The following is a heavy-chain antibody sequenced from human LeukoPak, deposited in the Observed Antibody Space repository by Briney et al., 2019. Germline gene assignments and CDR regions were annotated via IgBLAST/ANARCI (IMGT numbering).Heavy chain of an antibody. CDR2: INHSGST. J-gene: IGHJ4*02. CDR1: GGSFSGYY. D-gene: IGHD1-26*01. Sequence: SETLSLTCAVDGGSFSGYYWNWIRQPPGKGLEWIGEINHSGSTDYNPSLKSRVTISVDTSKNQFSLKLSSVTAADTAVYYCARWMVGATFDYWGQGTLVTVSS. V-gene: IGHV4-34*01. CDR3: ARWMVGATFDY.